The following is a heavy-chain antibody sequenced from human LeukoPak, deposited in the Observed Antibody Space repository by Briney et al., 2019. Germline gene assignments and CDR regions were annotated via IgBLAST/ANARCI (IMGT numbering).Heavy chain of an antibody. J-gene: IGHJ4*02. CDR3: ARDLRRTFDY. V-gene: IGHV3-74*01. D-gene: IGHD2/OR15-2a*01. CDR1: GFTFSSYW. Sequence: GGSLRLSCAASGFTFSSYWMHWVPQAPGKGLVWVSRIHTDGGSTSYADSVKGRFTISRDNAKNTLYLQMDSLRAEDTAVYYCARDLRRTFDYWGQGTLVTVSS. CDR2: IHTDGGST.